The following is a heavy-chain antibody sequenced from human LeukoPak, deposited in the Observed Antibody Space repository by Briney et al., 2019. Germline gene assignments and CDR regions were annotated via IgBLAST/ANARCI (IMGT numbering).Heavy chain of an antibody. Sequence: SETLSLTCAVYGGSFSGYYWGWIRQPPGKGLEWIGSIYHSGSTYYNPSLKSRVTISVDTSKNQFSLKLSSVTAADTAVYYCAREMSYSSSTGYYYYYYYMDVWGKGTTVTVSS. D-gene: IGHD6-13*01. V-gene: IGHV4-38-2*02. CDR3: AREMSYSSSTGYYYYYYYMDV. J-gene: IGHJ6*03. CDR1: GGSFSGYY. CDR2: IYHSGST.